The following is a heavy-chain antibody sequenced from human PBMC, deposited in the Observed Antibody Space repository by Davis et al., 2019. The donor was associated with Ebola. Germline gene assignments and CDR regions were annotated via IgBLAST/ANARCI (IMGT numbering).Heavy chain of an antibody. D-gene: IGHD6-19*01. J-gene: IGHJ4*02. Sequence: PSETLSLTCTVSGGSISSYYWSWIRQPPGKGLEWIGYIYYSGSTNYNPSLKSRVTISVHTSKNQFSLKLSSVTAADTAVYYCARHGYSSGWYSFDYWGQGTLVTVSS. CDR1: GGSISSYY. CDR2: IYYSGST. V-gene: IGHV4-59*08. CDR3: ARHGYSSGWYSFDY.